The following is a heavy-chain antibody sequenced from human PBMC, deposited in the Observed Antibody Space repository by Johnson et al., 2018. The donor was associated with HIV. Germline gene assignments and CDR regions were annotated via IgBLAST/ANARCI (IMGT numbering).Heavy chain of an antibody. J-gene: IGHJ3*02. Sequence: VQLVESGGGVVRPGGCLRLSCAASGFTFDDYGMSWFRQAPGKGLEWVSGINGNGGSTGYADSVKGRFTISRDNAKNSLYLQINSLRAEDTALYCCERGSGSYYSNAVDIWGQGTMVTVSS. CDR1: GFTFDDYG. D-gene: IGHD1-26*01. V-gene: IGHV3-20*04. CDR3: ERGSGSYYSNAVDI. CDR2: INGNGGST.